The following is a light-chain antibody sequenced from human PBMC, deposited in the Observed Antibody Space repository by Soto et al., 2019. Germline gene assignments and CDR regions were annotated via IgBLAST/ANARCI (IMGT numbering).Light chain of an antibody. Sequence: EIVLTQSPGTLSLSPGERATLSCRASLSVRSDYLAWYQQKPGQAPRLHIYGASTRATGIPDRFTGSGSGTDFTLTISRLEPEDFAVYYCQQYGSSPRTFGQGTKLDIK. V-gene: IGKV3-20*01. CDR2: GAS. CDR3: QQYGSSPRT. J-gene: IGKJ1*01. CDR1: LSVRSDY.